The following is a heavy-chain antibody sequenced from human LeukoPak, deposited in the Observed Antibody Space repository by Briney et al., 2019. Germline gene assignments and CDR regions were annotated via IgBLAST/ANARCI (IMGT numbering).Heavy chain of an antibody. CDR1: GFTFSDYA. CDR2: ISDNAGAI. CDR3: AKDLAEYSSSLGLDY. J-gene: IGHJ4*02. V-gene: IGHV3-23*01. Sequence: PGGSLRLSCAASGFTFSDYAMSWVRQAPGEGLEWVSSISDNAGAIHYADSVKGRFTISRDNSKNTLYLQMNSLRAEDTAVYYCAKDLAEYSSSLGLDYWGQGTLVTVSS. D-gene: IGHD6-6*01.